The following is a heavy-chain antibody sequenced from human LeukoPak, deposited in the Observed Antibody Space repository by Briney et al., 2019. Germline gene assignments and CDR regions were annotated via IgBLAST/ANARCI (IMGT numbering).Heavy chain of an antibody. J-gene: IGHJ4*02. CDR1: GGSISSYY. V-gene: IGHV4-59*01. CDR2: XXXXGST. Sequence: SETLSLTCTVSGGSISSYYXXXXXXPPGKGXXXXXXXXXXGSTNYNPSLKSRVXISXXTSKNQFSLKRSSVTAADTAVYYCARGDVGYYDFWSGYPRAFDYWGQGTLVTVSS. D-gene: IGHD3-3*01. CDR3: ARGDVGYYDFWSGYPRAFDY.